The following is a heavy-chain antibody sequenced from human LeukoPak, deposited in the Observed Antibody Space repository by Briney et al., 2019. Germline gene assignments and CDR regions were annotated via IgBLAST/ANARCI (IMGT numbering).Heavy chain of an antibody. CDR3: ARGPATTKTYYYYGMDV. CDR2: INPNSGGT. Sequence: ASVKVSCKASGYTFTGYYMHWVRQAPGQGLEWMGWINPNSGGTNYAQKFQGGVTMTRDTSISTAYMELSRLRSDDTAVYYCARGPATTKTYYYYGMDVWGQGTTVTVSS. CDR1: GYTFTGYY. J-gene: IGHJ6*02. V-gene: IGHV1-2*02. D-gene: IGHD5-12*01.